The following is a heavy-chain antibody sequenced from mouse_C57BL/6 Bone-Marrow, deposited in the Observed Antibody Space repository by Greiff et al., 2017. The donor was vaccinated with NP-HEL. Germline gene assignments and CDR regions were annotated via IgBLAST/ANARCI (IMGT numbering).Heavy chain of an antibody. CDR3: AREGGMTGVVDY. D-gene: IGHD1-1*01. V-gene: IGHV1-58*01. J-gene: IGHJ2*01. Sequence: EVKLQESGPELVRPAPSVSMSCNISGYTFTSYGINWVKQRPGQGLEWIGDIYTGNGYTEYNAKFKGQATLTSDTSSSTYYMQLSRLTAEDSADKFWAREGGMTGVVDYWGQGTTLTVSS. CDR1: GYTFTSYG. CDR2: IYTGNGYT.